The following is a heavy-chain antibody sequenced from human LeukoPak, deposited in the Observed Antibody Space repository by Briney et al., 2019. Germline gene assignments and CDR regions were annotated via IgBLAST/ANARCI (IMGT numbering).Heavy chain of an antibody. J-gene: IGHJ6*02. V-gene: IGHV1-2*06. CDR2: INPNSGGT. D-gene: IGHD3-3*01. CDR3: ASGVRFLEWTQPVGYYYYGMDV. CDR1: GYTFTGYY. Sequence: ASVKVSCKASGYTFTGYYMHWERQAPGQGLEWMGRINPNSGGTNYAQKFQGRVTMTRDTSISTAYMELSRLRSDDTAVYYCASGVRFLEWTQPVGYYYYGMDVWGQGTTVTVSS.